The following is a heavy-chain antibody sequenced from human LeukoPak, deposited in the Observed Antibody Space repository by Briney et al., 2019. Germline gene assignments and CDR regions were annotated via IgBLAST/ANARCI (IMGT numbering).Heavy chain of an antibody. D-gene: IGHD2-15*01. CDR1: GFTFSSYS. J-gene: IGHJ4*02. V-gene: IGHV3-48*04. Sequence: GGSLRLSCAASGFTFSSYSLNWVRQAPGKGLEWVSFISSSSITIYYADSVKGRFTISRDNAEKSLYLQMNSLRAEDTAVYYCASDRGGSYSAIDYWGQGTLVTVSS. CDR2: ISSSSITI. CDR3: ASDRGGSYSAIDY.